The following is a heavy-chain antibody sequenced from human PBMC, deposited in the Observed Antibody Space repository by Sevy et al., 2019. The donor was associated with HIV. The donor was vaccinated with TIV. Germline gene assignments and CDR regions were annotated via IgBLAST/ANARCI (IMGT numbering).Heavy chain of an antibody. D-gene: IGHD3-22*01. CDR1: AGSISSYY. J-gene: IGHJ5*01. Sequence: SETLSLTCTVSAGSISSYYWTWIRQPPGKGLEWIGFIYYSGSTNYNPSLKSRVTISVDTSKNQFSLNLSSVTAADTAVYYCAGRGYDGSGSNWFDSWGQGTLVTVSS. CDR2: IYYSGST. CDR3: AGRGYDGSGSNWFDS. V-gene: IGHV4-59*01.